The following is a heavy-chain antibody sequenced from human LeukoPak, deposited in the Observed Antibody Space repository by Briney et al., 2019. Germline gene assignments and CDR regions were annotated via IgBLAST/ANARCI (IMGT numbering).Heavy chain of an antibody. V-gene: IGHV3-7*03. CDR3: TTDPDVLRYFDWLLPSGDY. Sequence: PGGSLRLSCAVSGFTFSGFWMSWSRQAPGKGLEWVASINSDGSEGYYADVVKGRFTISRDNAKNSLYLQINSLRAEDTAVYYCTTDPDVLRYFDWLLPSGDYWGQGTLVTVSS. CDR2: INSDGSEG. CDR1: GFTFSGFW. D-gene: IGHD3-9*01. J-gene: IGHJ4*02.